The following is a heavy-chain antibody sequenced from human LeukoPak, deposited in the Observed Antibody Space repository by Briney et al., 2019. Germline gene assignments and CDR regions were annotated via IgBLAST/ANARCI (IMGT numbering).Heavy chain of an antibody. CDR3: ARGQLRFLEWGHAFDI. CDR2: INHSGST. Sequence: SETLSLTCAVYGGSFSDYSWTWIRQPPGKGLEWIGEINHSGSTNYNPSLKSRVTISVDTSKNQFSLKLSSVTAADTAVYYCARGQLRFLEWGHAFDIWGQGTMVTVSS. CDR1: GGSFSDYS. V-gene: IGHV4-34*01. D-gene: IGHD3-3*01. J-gene: IGHJ3*02.